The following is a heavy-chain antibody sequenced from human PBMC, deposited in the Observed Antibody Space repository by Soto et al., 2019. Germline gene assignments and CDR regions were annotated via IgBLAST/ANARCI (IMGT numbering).Heavy chain of an antibody. CDR1: GFTFSRYE. CDR3: ARGGSGSYFWYFDL. J-gene: IGHJ2*01. CDR2: ISSSSSTL. V-gene: IGHV3-48*03. D-gene: IGHD1-26*01. Sequence: HPGGSLRLSCADSGFTFSRYEMNWVRQAPGKGLEWVSYISSSSSTLYYADSVKGRFTISRDNAKNSLYLQMNSLRAEDTAVYYCARGGSGSYFWYFDLWGRGTLVTRLL.